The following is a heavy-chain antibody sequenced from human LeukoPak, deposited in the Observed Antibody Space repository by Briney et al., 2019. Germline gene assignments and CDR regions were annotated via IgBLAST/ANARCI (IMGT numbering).Heavy chain of an antibody. V-gene: IGHV4-61*08. CDR3: ARIAAAGTHDY. CDR2: IYYSGST. D-gene: IGHD6-13*01. CDR1: GGSISSGGYY. J-gene: IGHJ4*02. Sequence: SETLSLTCAVSGGSISSGGYYWSWIRQPPGKGLEWIGYIYYSGSTNYSPSLKSRVTISVDTSKNQFSLKLSSVTAADTAVYYCARIAAAGTHDYWGQGTLVTVSS.